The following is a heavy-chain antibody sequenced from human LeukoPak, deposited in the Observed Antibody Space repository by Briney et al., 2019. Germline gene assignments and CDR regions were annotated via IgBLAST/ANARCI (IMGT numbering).Heavy chain of an antibody. Sequence: ASVKVSCKASGYNFTGYYMHWVRQAPGQGLEWMGWINPNSGGTNYAQKFQGRVTMTRDTSISTAYMELSSLRSEDTAVYYCAREGGSIDWFDPWGQGTLVTVSS. CDR3: AREGGSIDWFDP. V-gene: IGHV1-2*02. J-gene: IGHJ5*02. CDR1: GYNFTGYY. CDR2: INPNSGGT. D-gene: IGHD3-16*01.